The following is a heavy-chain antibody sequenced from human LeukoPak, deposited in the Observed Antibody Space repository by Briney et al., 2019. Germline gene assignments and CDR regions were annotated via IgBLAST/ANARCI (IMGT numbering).Heavy chain of an antibody. J-gene: IGHJ4*02. CDR1: GYTFTSYA. CDR3: ARGLYCSSTSCYNGYFDY. Sequence: ASVKVSCKASGYTFTSYAMHWVRQAPGQRLEWMGWINAGNGNTKYSQKFQGRVTITTDTSASTAYMELSSLRSEDTAVYYCARGLYCSSTSCYNGYFDYWGQGTLVTVSS. V-gene: IGHV1-3*01. D-gene: IGHD2-2*02. CDR2: INAGNGNT.